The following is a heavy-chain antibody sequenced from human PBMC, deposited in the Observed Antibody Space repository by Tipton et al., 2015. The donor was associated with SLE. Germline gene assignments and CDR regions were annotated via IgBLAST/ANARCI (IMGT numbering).Heavy chain of an antibody. CDR2: INSDGSST. CDR1: GFTFSSYW. Sequence: SLRLSCAASGFTFSSYWMHWVRQAPGKGLVWVSRINSDGSSTSYADSVKGRFTISRDNAKNTLYLQMNSLRAEDTAVYYCARDQSYYDSSGYPDAFDIWGQGTMVTVSS. J-gene: IGHJ3*02. V-gene: IGHV3-74*01. CDR3: ARDQSYYDSSGYPDAFDI. D-gene: IGHD3-22*01.